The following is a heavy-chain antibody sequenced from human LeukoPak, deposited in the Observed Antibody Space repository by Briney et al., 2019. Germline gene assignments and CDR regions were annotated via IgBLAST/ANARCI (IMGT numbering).Heavy chain of an antibody. V-gene: IGHV3-7*01. Sequence: PGGSLRLSCATSGFTFSSYWMSWVRQAPGKGLEWVADIKEDGSEKYYVDSVKGRFTISRDNAKNSLYLQMNSLRVEDTAVYYRALNPDYYGSGSFDYWGQGTLVTVSS. CDR3: ALNPDYYGSGSFDY. CDR1: GFTFSSYW. J-gene: IGHJ4*02. D-gene: IGHD3-10*01. CDR2: IKEDGSEK.